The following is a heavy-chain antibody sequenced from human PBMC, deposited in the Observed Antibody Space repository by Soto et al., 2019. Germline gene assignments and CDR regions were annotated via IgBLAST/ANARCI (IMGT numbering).Heavy chain of an antibody. D-gene: IGHD7-27*01. V-gene: IGHV3-15*01. CDR1: GFTFSNAW. CDR2: IKSKTDGGTT. Sequence: GGSLRLSCAASGFTFSNAWMSWVRQAPGKGLEWVGRIKSKTDGGTTDYAAPVKGRFTISRDDSKNTLYLQMNSLKTEDTAVYYCTTEWGYYYYYGMDVWGQGTTVTVS. J-gene: IGHJ6*02. CDR3: TTEWGYYYYYGMDV.